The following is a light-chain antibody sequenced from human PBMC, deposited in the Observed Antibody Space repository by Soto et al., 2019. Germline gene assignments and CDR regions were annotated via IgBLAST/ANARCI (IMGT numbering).Light chain of an antibody. Sequence: QSVLTQPPSASGTPGQRVTISCSGSSSNIGNNHVYWYQQLPGTAPKLLIYRDNQRPSGVPDRFSGSRSGTSASLAISGLRFKDEADYHCAAWDGSLSGVVFGGGTKLTVL. CDR1: SSNIGNNH. CDR3: AAWDGSLSGVV. CDR2: RDN. V-gene: IGLV1-47*01. J-gene: IGLJ2*01.